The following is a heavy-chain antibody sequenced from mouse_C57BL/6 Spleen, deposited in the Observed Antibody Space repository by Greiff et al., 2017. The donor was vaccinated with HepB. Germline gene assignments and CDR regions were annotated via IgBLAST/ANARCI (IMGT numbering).Heavy chain of an antibody. D-gene: IGHD1-1*02. V-gene: IGHV1-14*01. CDR2: IYPFNDGT. Sequence: VQLQQSGPELVKPGASVKMSCKASGYTFTSYVMHWVKQKPGQGLEWIGYIYPFNDGTKYNEKFKGKATLTSDKSSSTAYMELSSLTSEDSAVYYCARLGLWSPMDYWGQGTSVTVSS. CDR1: GYTFTSYV. J-gene: IGHJ4*01. CDR3: ARLGLWSPMDY.